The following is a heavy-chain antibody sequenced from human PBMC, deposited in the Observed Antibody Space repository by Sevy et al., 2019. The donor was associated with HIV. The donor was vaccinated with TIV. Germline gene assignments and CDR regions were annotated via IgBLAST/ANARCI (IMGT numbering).Heavy chain of an antibody. J-gene: IGHJ4*02. CDR3: ARRGIAGSTDYFDY. CDR1: GGSTSSNSYY. D-gene: IGHD1-20*01. Sequence: SETLYLTCFVSGGSTSSNSYYWGWIRQPPGRELEWIGTIHYGGSTYYNPSLESRVTLSVDTSKNHFSLKLSSLTAADEALYYCARRGIAGSTDYFDYWGQGTLVTVSS. CDR2: IHYGGST. V-gene: IGHV4-39*02.